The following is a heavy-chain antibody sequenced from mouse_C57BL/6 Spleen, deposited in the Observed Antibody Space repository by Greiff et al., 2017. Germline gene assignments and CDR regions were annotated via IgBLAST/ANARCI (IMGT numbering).Heavy chain of an antibody. V-gene: IGHV7-1*01. CDR3: ARDAYYSHDY. J-gene: IGHJ2*01. D-gene: IGHD2-12*01. Sequence: EVKVVESGGGLVQSGRSLRLSCATSGFTFSDFYMEWVRQAPGKGLEWIAASRNKANDYTTEYSASVKGRFIVSRDTSQSILYLQMNALRAEDTAIYYCARDAYYSHDYWGQGTTLTVSS. CDR1: GFTFSDFY. CDR2: SRNKANDYTT.